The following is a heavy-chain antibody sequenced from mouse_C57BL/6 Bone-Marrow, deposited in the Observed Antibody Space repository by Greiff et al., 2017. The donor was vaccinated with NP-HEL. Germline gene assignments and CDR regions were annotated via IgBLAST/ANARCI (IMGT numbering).Heavy chain of an antibody. CDR1: GYTFTDYY. D-gene: IGHD2-5*01. Sequence: EVQLQQSGPELVKPGASVKISCKASGYTFTDYYMNWVKQSHGKSLEWIGDINPNNGGTSYNQKFKGKATLTVDKSSSTAYMELRSLTSEDSAVYYCARRALYSNYVDYAMDYWGQGTSVTVSS. CDR3: ARRALYSNYVDYAMDY. V-gene: IGHV1-26*01. J-gene: IGHJ4*01. CDR2: INPNNGGT.